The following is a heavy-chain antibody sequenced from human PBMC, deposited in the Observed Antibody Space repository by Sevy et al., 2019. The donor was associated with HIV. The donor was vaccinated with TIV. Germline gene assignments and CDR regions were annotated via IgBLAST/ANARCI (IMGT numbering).Heavy chain of an antibody. CDR2: ISISGDNT. J-gene: IGHJ4*02. CDR1: GFTFNTYA. CDR3: VKDLNWNEKY. Sequence: GGSLRLSCSASGFTFNTYAMSWVRQAPGKGLEWVSGISISGDNTVYAESVKGRFTISRDNSRNMLYLQMNNLRAEDTAVYYCVKDLNWNEKYWGQGTVVTVSS. D-gene: IGHD1-1*01. V-gene: IGHV3-23*01.